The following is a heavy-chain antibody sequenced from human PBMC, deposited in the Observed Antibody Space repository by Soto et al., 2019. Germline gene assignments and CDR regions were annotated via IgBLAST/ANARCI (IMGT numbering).Heavy chain of an antibody. J-gene: IGHJ4*02. CDR3: ARDDHYDFWSGYYQGLGDY. CDR1: GYTFTSYC. V-gene: IGHV1-18*04. Sequence: ASVNVSCKSSGYTFTSYCISWGRQAPGQGLECMGWISAYNGNTNYAQKLQGRVTMTTDTSTSTAYMELRSLRSDDTAVYYCARDDHYDFWSGYYQGLGDYWGQGTLVTVSS. D-gene: IGHD3-3*01. CDR2: ISAYNGNT.